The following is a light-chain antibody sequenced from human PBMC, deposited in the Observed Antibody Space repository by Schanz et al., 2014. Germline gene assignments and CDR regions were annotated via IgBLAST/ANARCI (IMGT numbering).Light chain of an antibody. V-gene: IGLV2-23*01. CDR3: CSYAGSSSWV. CDR2: EGS. J-gene: IGLJ3*02. Sequence: QSALTQPASVSGSPGQSITISCTGTSSDVGNYNLVSWYQQHPGKAPKLMIYEGSKRPSGVSNRFSGSKSGNTASLTISGLQAEDDSDYYCCSYAGSSSWVFGGGTKVTVL. CDR1: SSDVGNYNL.